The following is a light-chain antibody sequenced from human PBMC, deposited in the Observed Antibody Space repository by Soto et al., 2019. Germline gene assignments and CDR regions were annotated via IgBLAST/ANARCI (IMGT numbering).Light chain of an antibody. V-gene: IGLV2-8*01. CDR3: SSYAGSNLWV. J-gene: IGLJ3*02. CDR2: EVI. CDR1: SSDVGGYNY. Sequence: QSALTQPLSASGSPGQSVTISCTGTSSDVGGYNYVSWYQQHPGKAPKLMIYEVIKRPSGVPDRFSGSKSGNTASLTVSGLQAEGEADYYCSSYAGSNLWVFGGGAKLTVL.